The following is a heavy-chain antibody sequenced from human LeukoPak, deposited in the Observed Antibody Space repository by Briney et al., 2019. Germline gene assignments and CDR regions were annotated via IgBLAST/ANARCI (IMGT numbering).Heavy chain of an antibody. CDR2: INPSGSST. V-gene: IGHV1-46*01. CDR1: GYTFTSYY. CDR3: ARDNSVGDTAWWFDP. D-gene: IGHD1-26*01. J-gene: IGHJ5*02. Sequence: ASVKVSCKASGYTFTSYYMHWVRQAPGQGLEWMGLINPSGSSTSYAQKSQGRLSLTRDMSTSTDYMELSSLRSEDTAVYYCARDNSVGDTAWWFDPWGQGTLVTVSS.